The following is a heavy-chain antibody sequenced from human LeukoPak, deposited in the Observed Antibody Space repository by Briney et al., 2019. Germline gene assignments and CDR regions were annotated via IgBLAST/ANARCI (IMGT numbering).Heavy chain of an antibody. CDR1: GFTFSRFT. Sequence: PGGSLRLSCAASGFTFSRFTMNWVRQAPGKGLEWVSSITSSSSYIYYADSVKGRFSISRDNAKNSLYLQMNTLRAEDTAVYYCARGYYGSGHDYWGQGTLVTVSS. J-gene: IGHJ4*02. V-gene: IGHV3-21*01. CDR3: ARGYYGSGHDY. CDR2: ITSSSSYI. D-gene: IGHD3-10*01.